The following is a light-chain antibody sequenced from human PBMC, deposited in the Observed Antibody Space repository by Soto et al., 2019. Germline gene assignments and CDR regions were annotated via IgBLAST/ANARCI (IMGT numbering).Light chain of an antibody. CDR3: CSYAGSSTYV. J-gene: IGLJ1*01. CDR1: SGDVGSYNL. CDR2: EGS. Sequence: QSALTQPASVSGSPGQSITISCTGTSGDVGSYNLVSWYQQHPGKAPKLMIYEGSKWPSGVSNRFSGSKSGNTASLTISGLQAEDEADYYCCSYAGSSTYVFGTGTKVTVL. V-gene: IGLV2-23*01.